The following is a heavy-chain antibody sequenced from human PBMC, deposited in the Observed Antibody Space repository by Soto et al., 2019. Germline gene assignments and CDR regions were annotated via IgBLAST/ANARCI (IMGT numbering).Heavy chain of an antibody. CDR1: GYTFTSYY. V-gene: IGHV1-46*01. CDR2: INPSGGST. Sequence: QVQLVQSGAEVKKPGASVKVSCKASGYTFTSYYMHWVRQAPGQGLEWMGIINPSGGSTSYAQKFQGRVTMTRDPSTSTVYMELSSLRSEDTAVYYCARGLRVQPAQYYYGMDVWGQGTTVTVSS. J-gene: IGHJ6*02. D-gene: IGHD3-16*01. CDR3: ARGLRVQPAQYYYGMDV.